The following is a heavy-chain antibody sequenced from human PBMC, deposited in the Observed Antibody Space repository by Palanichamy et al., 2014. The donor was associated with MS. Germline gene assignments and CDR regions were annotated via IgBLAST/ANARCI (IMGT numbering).Heavy chain of an antibody. CDR3: ARFRSDDFWSGYSPYYSGMDV. D-gene: IGHD3-3*01. J-gene: IGHJ6*02. CDR2: IHYSGST. CDR1: AGSISTYY. V-gene: IGHV4-59*01. Sequence: QVQLQESGPGLVKPSETLSLTCTVSAGSISTYYWSRIRQPPGKGLEWIGDIHYSGSTNYNPSLKSRLTISIDMSKNQFSLKLSSMTAADTAVYYCARFRSDDFWSGYSPYYSGMDVWGPGTTVTVSS.